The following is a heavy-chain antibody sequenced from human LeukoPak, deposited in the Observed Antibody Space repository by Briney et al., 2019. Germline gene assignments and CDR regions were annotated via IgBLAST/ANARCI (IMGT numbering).Heavy chain of an antibody. J-gene: IGHJ4*02. CDR2: ISGSGGST. D-gene: IGHD6-19*01. Sequence: PGGSLRLSCAASGFTFSSYSMNWVRQAPGKGLEWVSAISGSGGSTYYADSVKGRFTISRDNSKNTLYLQMNSLRAEDTAVYYCAKVKSTIAVAGTILYEPLFDYWGQGTLVTVSS. V-gene: IGHV3-23*01. CDR3: AKVKSTIAVAGTILYEPLFDY. CDR1: GFTFSSYS.